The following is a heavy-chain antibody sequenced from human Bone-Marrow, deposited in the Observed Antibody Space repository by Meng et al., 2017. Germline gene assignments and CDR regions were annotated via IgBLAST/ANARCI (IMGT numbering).Heavy chain of an antibody. CDR3: ARGMVLRAVAGIGLTPQSVYYFDY. D-gene: IGHD6-19*01. CDR2: IIPIFGTA. J-gene: IGHJ4*02. V-gene: IGHV1-69*05. CDR1: GGTFSSYA. Sequence: SVKVSCKASGGTFSSYAISWVRQAPGQGLEGMGGIIPIFGTANYAQKSQGRVTITTDESTSTAYMELSSLRSEDTAVYYCARGMVLRAVAGIGLTPQSVYYFDYWGQGTLVTVSS.